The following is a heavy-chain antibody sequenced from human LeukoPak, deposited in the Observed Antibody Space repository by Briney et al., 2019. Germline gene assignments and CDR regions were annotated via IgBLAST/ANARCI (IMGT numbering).Heavy chain of an antibody. V-gene: IGHV4-39*01. CDR3: VSGNHRHAFDI. CDR1: GGPISSSSYY. D-gene: IGHD1-14*01. CDR2: IYYSGST. Sequence: PSETLSLTCTVSGGPISSSSYYWGWIRQPPGKGLEWIGSIYYSGSTYYNPSLKSRVTISVDTSKNQFSLKLSSVTAADTAVYYCVSGNHRHAFDIWGQGTMVTVSS. J-gene: IGHJ3*02.